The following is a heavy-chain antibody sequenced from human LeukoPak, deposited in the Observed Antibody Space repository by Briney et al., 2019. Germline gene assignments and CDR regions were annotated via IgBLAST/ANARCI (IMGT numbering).Heavy chain of an antibody. Sequence: PSETLSLTCPASGGSISSTNYYWAWIRQPPGKGLEWIGSIYYSGSTYYSPSLKSRVIISADTSKNQFSLRLSTVTAADTAVYYCARGPNTAGNYRAFDLWGQGTKVTVSS. CDR1: GGSISSTNYY. CDR2: IYYSGST. D-gene: IGHD4-11*01. CDR3: ARGPNTAGNYRAFDL. J-gene: IGHJ3*01. V-gene: IGHV4-39*07.